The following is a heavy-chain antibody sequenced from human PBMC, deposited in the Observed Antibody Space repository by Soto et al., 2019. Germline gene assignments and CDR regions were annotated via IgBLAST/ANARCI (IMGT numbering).Heavy chain of an antibody. D-gene: IGHD3-10*01. J-gene: IGHJ6*02. CDR2: INAGNGNT. CDR3: AAPSVPNYYYGMDV. V-gene: IGHV1-3*01. Sequence: ASVKVSCKASGYTFTSYAMHWVRQAPGQRLEWMGWINAGNGNTKYSQKFQGRVTITRDTSASTAYMELSSLRSEDTAVYYCAAPSVPNYYYGMDVWGQGTTVTVSS. CDR1: GYTFTSYA.